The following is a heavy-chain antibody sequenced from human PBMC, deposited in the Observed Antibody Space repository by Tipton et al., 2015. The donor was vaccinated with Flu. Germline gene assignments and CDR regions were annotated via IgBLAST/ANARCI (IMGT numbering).Heavy chain of an antibody. Sequence: GSLRLSCAVSGDSISSDHYWGWIRQFPGKGLEWIGTVSRTGSTIYNPSLKSRVTISIDTSKNQFSLKMKSVTATDMAVYYCARRDYSNYVSDPKSWFDPWGQGTLVAVSS. CDR2: VSRTGST. CDR1: GDSISSDHY. J-gene: IGHJ5*02. D-gene: IGHD4-11*01. V-gene: IGHV4-38-2*01. CDR3: ARRDYSNYVSDPKSWFDP.